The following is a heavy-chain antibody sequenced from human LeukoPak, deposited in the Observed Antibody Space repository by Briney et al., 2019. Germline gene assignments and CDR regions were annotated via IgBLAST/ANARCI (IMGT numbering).Heavy chain of an antibody. CDR3: ARRPRDTSGYYLGAFHD. CDR2: IGASGADT. V-gene: IGHV3-53*01. J-gene: IGHJ3*01. Sequence: GGSLRLSCAASGFTVSSHYMSWVRQAPGKGLEWVSVIGASGADTYYSDSVKGRFTVSRDNSQNTLFLHMSSLRAEDTAVYFCARRPRDTSGYYLGAFHDWGQGTTVTVSS. D-gene: IGHD3-22*01. CDR1: GFTVSSHY.